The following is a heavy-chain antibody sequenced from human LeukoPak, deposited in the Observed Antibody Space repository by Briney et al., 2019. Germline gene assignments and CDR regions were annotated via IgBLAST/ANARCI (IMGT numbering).Heavy chain of an antibody. Sequence: SQTLSLTCTVSGGSISSGSYYWSWIRQPAGKGLEWIGRIYTSGSTNYNPSLKSRVTISVDTSKNQFSLKLSSVTAADTAVYYCARGGGTIDPWGQGTLVTVSS. CDR1: GGSISSGSYY. V-gene: IGHV4-61*02. CDR2: IYTSGST. D-gene: IGHD1-1*01. CDR3: ARGGGTIDP. J-gene: IGHJ5*02.